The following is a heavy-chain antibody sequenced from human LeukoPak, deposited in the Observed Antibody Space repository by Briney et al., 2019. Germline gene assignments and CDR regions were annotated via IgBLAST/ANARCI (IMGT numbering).Heavy chain of an antibody. Sequence: GGSVRLSCAASGFTFSTYAMTWVRQAPGKGLEWVSGISDSADTTYYADSVKGRFTISRDNSKNTLYLQMNSLRAEDTAVYYCAKDSDIVVVPALTYAHWGQGTLVIVSS. CDR2: ISDSADTT. CDR3: AKDSDIVVVPALTYAH. CDR1: GFTFSTYA. J-gene: IGHJ4*02. D-gene: IGHD2-2*01. V-gene: IGHV3-23*01.